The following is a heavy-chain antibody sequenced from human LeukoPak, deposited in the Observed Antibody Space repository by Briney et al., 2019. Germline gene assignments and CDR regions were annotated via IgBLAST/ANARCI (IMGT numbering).Heavy chain of an antibody. Sequence: GGSLRLSCAASGFTFSSYAMSWVRQAPGKGLEWVSAISGSGGSTYYADSVKGRFTISRDNSKNTLYLQMNSLRAEDTAVYYCARESEEGYYDILTGYLDYWGQGTLVTVSS. CDR1: GFTFSSYA. D-gene: IGHD3-9*01. V-gene: IGHV3-23*01. CDR3: ARESEEGYYDILTGYLDY. J-gene: IGHJ4*02. CDR2: ISGSGGST.